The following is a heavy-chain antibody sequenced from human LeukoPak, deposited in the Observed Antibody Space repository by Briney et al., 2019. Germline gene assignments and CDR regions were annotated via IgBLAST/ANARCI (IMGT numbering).Heavy chain of an antibody. CDR3: ARDRDDYGDYGSEFDL. Sequence: ASVKVSCKASGYTFTSYGISWVRQAPGQGLEWMGWISAYNGNTNYAQKLQGRVTMTTDTSTSTAYMELRGLRSDDTAVYYCARDRDDYGDYGSEFDLWGRGTLVTVSS. CDR1: GYTFTSYG. J-gene: IGHJ2*01. V-gene: IGHV1-18*01. D-gene: IGHD4-17*01. CDR2: ISAYNGNT.